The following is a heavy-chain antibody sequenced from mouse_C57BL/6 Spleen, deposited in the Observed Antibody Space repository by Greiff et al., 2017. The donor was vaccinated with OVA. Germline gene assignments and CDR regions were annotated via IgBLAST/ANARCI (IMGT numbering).Heavy chain of an antibody. Sequence: QVQLQQSGAELVRPGASVTLSCKASGYTFTDYEMHWVKQTPVHGLEWIGAIDPETSGTAYNQKFKGKAILTADKSSSTAYMELRSLTSEDSAVYYCTRDGLGRFAYWGQGTLVTVSA. CDR2: IDPETSGT. CDR3: TRDGLGRFAY. CDR1: GYTFTDYE. V-gene: IGHV1-15*01. D-gene: IGHD4-1*01. J-gene: IGHJ3*01.